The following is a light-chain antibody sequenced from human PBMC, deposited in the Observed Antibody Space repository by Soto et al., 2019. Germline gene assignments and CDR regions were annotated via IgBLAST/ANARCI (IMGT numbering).Light chain of an antibody. J-gene: IGKJ1*01. CDR1: QSVSTTY. V-gene: IGKV3-20*01. CDR3: QQYGTSPRT. Sequence: EIVLTQSPGTLSLSPGERATLSCRASQSVSTTYLAWYQQKPGQAPRLLIYGASSRATGIPDRFSGSGSGTDFTLTISRLEPEEFAVYYCQQYGTSPRTFGQGTKVEFK. CDR2: GAS.